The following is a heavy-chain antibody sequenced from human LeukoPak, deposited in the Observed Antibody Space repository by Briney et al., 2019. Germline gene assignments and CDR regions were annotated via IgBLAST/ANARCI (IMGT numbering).Heavy chain of an antibody. CDR3: ASSYDSSGYSYRS. D-gene: IGHD3-22*01. V-gene: IGHV1-69*05. CDR1: GGTFSSYA. J-gene: IGHJ5*02. Sequence: SVTVSCKASGGTFSSYAISWVRQAPGQGLEWMGRIIPIFGTANYAQKFQGRVTITTDESTTTAYMELSSLRSEDTAVYYCASSYDSSGYSYRSWGQGTLLTVSS. CDR2: IIPIFGTA.